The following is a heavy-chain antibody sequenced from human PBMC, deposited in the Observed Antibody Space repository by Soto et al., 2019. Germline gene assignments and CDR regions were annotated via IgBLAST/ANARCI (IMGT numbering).Heavy chain of an antibody. Sequence: EVQLVEAGGGLVQPGRSLRLSCAASGFTVDDYAMHWVRQAPGKGREWASGISWNSGSIGYADSVKGRFTISRDNAKNYLHLQMNNLNAQHTAWYYCAKDSLPGVLVPAASFAYWGQGTLVTGSS. J-gene: IGHJ4*02. V-gene: IGHV3-9*01. CDR1: GFTVDDYA. CDR2: ISWNSGSI. D-gene: IGHD2-2*01. CDR3: AKDSLPGVLVPAASFAY.